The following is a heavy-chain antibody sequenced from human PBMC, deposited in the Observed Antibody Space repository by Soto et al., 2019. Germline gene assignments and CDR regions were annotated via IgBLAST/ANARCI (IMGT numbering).Heavy chain of an antibody. Sequence: GGSLRLSCAASGFTFSSYWMSWVRQAPGKGLEWVGNIKQDGSEKYYVDSGKGQFTIARDNAKNSLYLQMNSVRAEDTAVYYCARDNRGYGSGSYYARFDYWGQGTLVTVSS. V-gene: IGHV3-7*03. CDR2: IKQDGSEK. D-gene: IGHD3-10*01. CDR3: ARDNRGYGSGSYYARFDY. CDR1: GFTFSSYW. J-gene: IGHJ4*02.